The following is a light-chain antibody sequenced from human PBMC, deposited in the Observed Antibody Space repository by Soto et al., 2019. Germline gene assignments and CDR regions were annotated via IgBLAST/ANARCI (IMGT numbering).Light chain of an antibody. J-gene: IGKJ1*01. V-gene: IGKV3-20*01. CDR1: QSVGSN. CDR3: QQYGSSPRT. CDR2: GAS. Sequence: EIVMTQSPATLSVSPGEIATLSCRASQSVGSNLAWYQQKPGQAPRLLIHGASTRATGIPDRFSGSGSGTDFTLTITRLEPEDFAVYSCQQYGSSPRTFGQGTKVDI.